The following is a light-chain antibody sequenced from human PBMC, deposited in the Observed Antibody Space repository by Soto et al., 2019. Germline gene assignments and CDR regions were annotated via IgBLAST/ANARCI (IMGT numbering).Light chain of an antibody. CDR1: STDVNGHNY. J-gene: IGLJ1*01. CDR3: CSYTSGTSV. CDR2: EVT. Sequence: QSALTQPASVSGSPGQSITISCTGTSTDVNGHNYVSWYQQHPGKAPKVIIYEVTNRPSGISHRCSGSKSGNTASLTISGLQAEDEADYYCCSYTSGTSVFGTGTKLTVL. V-gene: IGLV2-14*01.